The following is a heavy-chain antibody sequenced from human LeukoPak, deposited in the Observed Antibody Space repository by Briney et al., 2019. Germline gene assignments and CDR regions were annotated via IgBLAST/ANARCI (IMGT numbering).Heavy chain of an antibody. CDR3: ARGGLSEDSSGWGRAFDI. V-gene: IGHV3-21*01. CDR1: GFTFSSYS. D-gene: IGHD6-19*01. CDR2: ISSSSSYI. Sequence: GGSLRLSCAASGFTFSSYSMNWVRQAPGKGLEWVSSISSSSSYIYYADSVKGRFTISRDNAKNSLYLQMNSLRAEDTAVYYCARGGLSEDSSGWGRAFDIWGQGTMVTVSS. J-gene: IGHJ3*02.